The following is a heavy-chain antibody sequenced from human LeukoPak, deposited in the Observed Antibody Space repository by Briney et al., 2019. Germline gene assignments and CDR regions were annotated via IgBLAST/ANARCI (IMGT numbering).Heavy chain of an antibody. CDR3: AKDHQARFLGQHYMDV. Sequence: QPGRSLRLSCAASGFTFTSYGMHWVRQAPGKGLEWVAVIWYGGSNKYYADSVKGRFTISRDNSKNTLYLQMNSLRAEDTAVYYCAKDHQARFLGQHYMDVWGKGTTVTVSS. J-gene: IGHJ6*03. CDR1: GFTFTSYG. CDR2: IWYGGSNK. V-gene: IGHV3-33*06. D-gene: IGHD3-3*01.